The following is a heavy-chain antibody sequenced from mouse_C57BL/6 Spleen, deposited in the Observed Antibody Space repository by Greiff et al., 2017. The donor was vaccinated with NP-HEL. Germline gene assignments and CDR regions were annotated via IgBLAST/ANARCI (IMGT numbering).Heavy chain of an antibody. CDR1: GYTFTDHT. D-gene: IGHD1-1*01. CDR3: ERTVLITTVVATGAMDY. J-gene: IGHJ4*01. CDR2: IYPRDGST. Sequence: VQLQQSDAELVKPGASVKISCKVSGYTFTDHTIHWMKQRPEQGLEWIGYIYPRDGSTKYNEKFKGKATLTADKSSSTAYMQLNSLTSEDSAVYFCERTVLITTVVATGAMDYWGQGTSVTVSS. V-gene: IGHV1-78*01.